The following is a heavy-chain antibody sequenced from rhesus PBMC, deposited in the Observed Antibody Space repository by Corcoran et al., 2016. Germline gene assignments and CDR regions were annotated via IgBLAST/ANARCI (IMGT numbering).Heavy chain of an antibody. CDR1: GGSISGGYG. V-gene: IGHV4S7*01. J-gene: IGHJ4*01. CDR2: IYSSMGNT. D-gene: IGHD3-3*01. CDR3: ARDYNIWTGYIGAHFDY. Sequence: QVQLQESGPGLLKPSETLSLTCAVSGGSISGGYGWGWIRQPPGKGLEGIGSIYSSMGNTYYNPSLKSRVTISTDTSKSQFSLKLSSVTAADTAVYYCARDYNIWTGYIGAHFDYWGQGVLVTVSS.